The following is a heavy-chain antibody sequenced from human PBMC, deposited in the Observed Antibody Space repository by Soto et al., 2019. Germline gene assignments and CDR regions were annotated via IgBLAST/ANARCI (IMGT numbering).Heavy chain of an antibody. Sequence: GGSLRLSCAASGFTFSSYGMHWVRQAPGKGLEWVAVISYDGSNKYYADSVKGRFTISRDNSKNTLYLQMNSLRAEDTAVYYCAKDRRDGYNSLDYWGQGTLVTVSS. J-gene: IGHJ4*02. CDR3: AKDRRDGYNSLDY. CDR1: GFTFSSYG. CDR2: ISYDGSNK. D-gene: IGHD5-12*01. V-gene: IGHV3-30*18.